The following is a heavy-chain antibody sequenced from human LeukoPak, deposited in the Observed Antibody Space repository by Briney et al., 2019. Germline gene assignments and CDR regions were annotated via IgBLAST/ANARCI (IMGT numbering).Heavy chain of an antibody. D-gene: IGHD2/OR15-2a*01. J-gene: IGHJ4*02. CDR3: ARRKQNTRGYYFDY. V-gene: IGHV5-51*01. CDR1: GYSFTTYW. Sequence: AESLNISCKGSGYSFTTYWIGWVRLMPGKGLEWMGIIYPGDSDTKYSPSFQGQVTISADKSISTAYLQWSSLKASDTAIYYCARRKQNTRGYYFDYWGQGTLVTVS. CDR2: IYPGDSDT.